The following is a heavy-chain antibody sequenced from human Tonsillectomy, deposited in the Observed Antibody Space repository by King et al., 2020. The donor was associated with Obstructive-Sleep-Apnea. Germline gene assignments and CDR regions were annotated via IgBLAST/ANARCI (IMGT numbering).Heavy chain of an antibody. Sequence: VQLVESGAEVKKPGSSVKVSCKASGGTFSSYAISWVRQAPGQGLEWMGGIIPISGTANYAQKFQGRVTITADESTSTAYMELSSLRSEDTAVYYCAGPWDIVVVPAAFVYYGMDVWGQGTTVTVSS. J-gene: IGHJ6*02. D-gene: IGHD2-2*01. CDR2: IIPISGTA. V-gene: IGHV1-69*01. CDR3: AGPWDIVVVPAAFVYYGMDV. CDR1: GGTFSSYA.